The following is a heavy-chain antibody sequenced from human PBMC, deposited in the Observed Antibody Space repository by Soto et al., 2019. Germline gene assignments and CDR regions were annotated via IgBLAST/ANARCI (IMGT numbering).Heavy chain of an antibody. Sequence: QVQLVQSGAEVKKPGSSVKVSCKASGGTFSSYTISWVRQAPGQGLEWMGRIIPILGIANYAQKFQGRVTITADKSTSTAYMELSSLRSEDTAVYYCAREKVTTERALDPWGQGTLVTVSS. V-gene: IGHV1-69*08. D-gene: IGHD4-17*01. CDR3: AREKVTTERALDP. CDR2: IIPILGIA. J-gene: IGHJ5*02. CDR1: GGTFSSYT.